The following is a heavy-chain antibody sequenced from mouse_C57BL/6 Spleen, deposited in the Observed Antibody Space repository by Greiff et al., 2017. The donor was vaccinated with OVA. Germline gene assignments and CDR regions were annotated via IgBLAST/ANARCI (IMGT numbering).Heavy chain of an antibody. CDR3: TGGIYYSGSLSMDY. D-gene: IGHD1-1*01. CDR2: IRLKSDNYAT. Sequence: EVQLQESGGGLVQPGGSMKLSCVASGFTFSNYWMNWVRQSPEKGLEWVAQIRLKSDNYATHYAESVKGRFTISRDDSKSSVYLQMNNLRAEDTGIYYCTGGIYYSGSLSMDYWGQGTSVTVSS. CDR1: GFTFSNYW. J-gene: IGHJ4*01. V-gene: IGHV6-3*01.